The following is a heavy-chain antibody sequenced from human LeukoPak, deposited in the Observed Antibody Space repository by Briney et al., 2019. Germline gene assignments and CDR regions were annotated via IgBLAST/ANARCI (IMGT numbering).Heavy chain of an antibody. Sequence: ASVKVSCKASGYTFTGYFIHWLRQAPRQGLEWMGWIDPPSGATNSAQKFQDRVTMTRDRSIGTAYMEMRGLNPDDTAVYYCARSGFSTGFYLDFWGQGTLVPVSS. D-gene: IGHD6-19*01. CDR3: ARSGFSTGFYLDF. CDR1: GYTFTGYF. J-gene: IGHJ4*02. V-gene: IGHV1-2*02. CDR2: IDPPSGAT.